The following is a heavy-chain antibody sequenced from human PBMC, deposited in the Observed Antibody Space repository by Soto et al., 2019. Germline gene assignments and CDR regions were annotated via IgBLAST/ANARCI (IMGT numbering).Heavy chain of an antibody. CDR1: GFTFSTYT. CDR2: ISSGSSYI. D-gene: IGHD3-10*01. V-gene: IGHV3-21*01. CDR3: ARDILSGGAYHDC. J-gene: IGHJ4*02. Sequence: GSLRLSCAASGFTFSTYTMNWVRQAPGKGLEWISSISSGSSYIYYAGSVKGRFTISRDNAKNSLFLQMNSLRADDTAVYYCARDILSGGAYHDCWGQGTKVTVSS.